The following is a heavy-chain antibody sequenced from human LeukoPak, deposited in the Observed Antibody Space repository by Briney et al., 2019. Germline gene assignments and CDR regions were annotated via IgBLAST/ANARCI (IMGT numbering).Heavy chain of an antibody. CDR1: GFTFSSYP. J-gene: IGHJ4*02. CDR2: LSYDGTDK. V-gene: IGHV3-30-3*01. Sequence: GRSLRLSCAASGFTFSSYPMHWVRPAPGKGLEGVATLSYDGTDKYYADSVKGRFTISRDNSKNTLYLQMNSLRAEDTAVYYCVRGVGLYDTMGYFDYWGQGTLVTVSS. CDR3: VRGVGLYDTMGYFDY. D-gene: IGHD3-10*01.